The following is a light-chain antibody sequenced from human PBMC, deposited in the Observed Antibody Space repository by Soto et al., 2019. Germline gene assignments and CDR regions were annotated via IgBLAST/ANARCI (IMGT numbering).Light chain of an antibody. CDR3: CSYAGSSTLV. CDR1: SSDVGSNNL. J-gene: IGLJ2*01. Sequence: QSALTQPASVSGSPGQSITISCTGTSSDVGSNNLVSWYQQHPGKAPKLMIYEGSKRPSGVSNRCSGSKSGNTASLTISGLQAEDEADYYCCSYAGSSTLVFGGGTKVTVL. V-gene: IGLV2-23*01. CDR2: EGS.